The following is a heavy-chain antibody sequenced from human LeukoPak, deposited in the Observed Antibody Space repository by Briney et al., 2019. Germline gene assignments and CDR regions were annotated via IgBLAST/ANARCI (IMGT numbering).Heavy chain of an antibody. CDR2: ISYDGSNK. D-gene: IGHD3-10*01. J-gene: IGHJ4*02. CDR1: GFTFSSYA. CDR3: ARGRGITMVSAGGFDY. V-gene: IGHV3-30-3*01. Sequence: PGGSLRLSCAASGFTFSSYAMHWVRQAPGKGLEWVAVISYDGSNKYYADSVKGRFTISRDNSKNTLYLQMNSLRAEDTAVYYCARGRGITMVSAGGFDYWGQGTLVTVSS.